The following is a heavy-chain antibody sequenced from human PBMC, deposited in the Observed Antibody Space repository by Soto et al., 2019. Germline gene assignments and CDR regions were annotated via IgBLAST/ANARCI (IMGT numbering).Heavy chain of an antibody. CDR3: ARFRSYCSGGRCFLSGGY. Sequence: QVQLQESGPGLVKPSQTLSLTCTVSGGSINTGGYYWSWIRQHPEKGLEWIGYIYYSGSTYYSPSLESRVAMSVDTSNNQFSLNLTSVTAADAAVYYCARFRSYCSGGRCFLSGGYWGQGTLVTVSS. D-gene: IGHD2-15*01. J-gene: IGHJ4*02. CDR1: GGSINTGGYY. V-gene: IGHV4-31*03. CDR2: IYYSGST.